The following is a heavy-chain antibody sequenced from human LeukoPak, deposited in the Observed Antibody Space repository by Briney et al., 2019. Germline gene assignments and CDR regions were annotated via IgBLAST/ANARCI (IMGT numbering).Heavy chain of an antibody. CDR1: GGSISSSSYY. CDR2: IYYSGST. Sequence: SETLSLTCTVSGGSISSSSYYWGWIRQPPGKGLEWIGSIYYSGSTYYNPSLKSRVTISVDTSKNQFSLKLSSVTAADTAVYYCARAVWFGELLSSYFDYWGQGTLVTVSS. D-gene: IGHD3-10*01. J-gene: IGHJ4*02. V-gene: IGHV4-39*07. CDR3: ARAVWFGELLSSYFDY.